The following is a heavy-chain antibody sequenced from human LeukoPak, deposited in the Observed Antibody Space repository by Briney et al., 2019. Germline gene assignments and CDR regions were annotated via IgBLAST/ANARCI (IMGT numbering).Heavy chain of an antibody. D-gene: IGHD3-10*01. CDR1: GFTFSSYW. J-gene: IGHJ4*02. Sequence: GGSLRLSCAASGFTFSSYWMSWVRQAPGKGLEWVANIKQDGSEKYYVDSVKGRFTISRDNAKNSLYLQMNSLRAEDTALYYCAKSKPYYYGSGSYYKNPFDDWGQGTLVTVS. V-gene: IGHV3-7*03. CDR3: AKSKPYYYGSGSYYKNPFDD. CDR2: IKQDGSEK.